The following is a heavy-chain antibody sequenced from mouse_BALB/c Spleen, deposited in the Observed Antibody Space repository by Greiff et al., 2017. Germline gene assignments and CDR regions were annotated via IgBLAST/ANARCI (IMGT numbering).Heavy chain of an antibody. CDR2: INPSNGGT. CDR3: TRSAD. CDR1: GYTFTSYY. V-gene: IGHV1S81*02. J-gene: IGHJ3*01. Sequence: QVQLQQSGPELVKPGASVRISCKASGYTFTSYYMYWVKQRPGQGLEWIGEINPSNGGTNFNEKFKSKATLTVDKSSSTAYMQLSSLTSEDSAVYYCTRSADWGQGTLVTVSA.